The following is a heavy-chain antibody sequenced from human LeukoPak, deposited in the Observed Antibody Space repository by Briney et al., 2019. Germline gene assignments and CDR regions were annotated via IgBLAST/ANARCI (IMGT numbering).Heavy chain of an antibody. D-gene: IGHD3-10*01. Sequence: ETLSLTCAVSGGSIINYYWSWFRQPPGKGLEWVSAISGSGGSTYYADSVKGRFTISRDNSKNTLYLQMNSLRAEDTAVYYCAKDRGFGEYFPFFYWGQGTLVTVSS. CDR2: ISGSGGST. CDR1: GGSIINYY. V-gene: IGHV3-23*01. CDR3: AKDRGFGEYFPFFY. J-gene: IGHJ4*02.